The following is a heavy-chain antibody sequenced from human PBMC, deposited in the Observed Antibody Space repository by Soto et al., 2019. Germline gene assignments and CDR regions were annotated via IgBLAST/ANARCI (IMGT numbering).Heavy chain of an antibody. Sequence: KPSETLSLTCTVSGGSISSYYCSWIRQPAGKGLEWIGRIYTSGSTNYNPSLKSRVTMSVDTSKNQFSLKLSSVTAADTAVYYCAREEIAARPGWFDPWGRGTLVTVSS. CDR1: GGSISSYY. CDR2: IYTSGST. V-gene: IGHV4-4*07. CDR3: AREEIAARPGWFDP. J-gene: IGHJ5*02. D-gene: IGHD6-6*01.